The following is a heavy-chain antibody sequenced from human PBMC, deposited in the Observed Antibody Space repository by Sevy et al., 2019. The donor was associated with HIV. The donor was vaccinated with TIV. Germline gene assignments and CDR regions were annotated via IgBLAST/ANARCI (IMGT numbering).Heavy chain of an antibody. V-gene: IGHV3-48*01. D-gene: IGHD2-15*01. Sequence: GGSLRLSCAASGFTFSSYSMNWVRQAPGKGLEWVSYISSSSSTIYYADSVKGRFTISRDNAKNSLYLQMNSLRAEDTAVHYCARGSGGSHYGMDVWGQGTTVTVSS. CDR1: GFTFSSYS. CDR2: ISSSSSTI. J-gene: IGHJ6*02. CDR3: ARGSGGSHYGMDV.